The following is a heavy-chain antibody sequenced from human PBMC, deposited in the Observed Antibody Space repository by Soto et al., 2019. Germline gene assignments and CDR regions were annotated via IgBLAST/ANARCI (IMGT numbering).Heavy chain of an antibody. CDR1: GFTFSSYS. V-gene: IGHV3-21*01. J-gene: IGHJ6*02. D-gene: IGHD5-18*01. CDR2: ISSSSSYI. CDR3: ARDKYCYGSLLFRYYYGMDV. Sequence: GGSLRLSCAASGFTFSSYSMNWVRQAPGKGLEWVSSISSSSSYIYYADSVKGRFTISRDNAKNSLYLQMNSLRAEDTAVYYCARDKYCYGSLLFRYYYGMDVWGQGTTVTVSS.